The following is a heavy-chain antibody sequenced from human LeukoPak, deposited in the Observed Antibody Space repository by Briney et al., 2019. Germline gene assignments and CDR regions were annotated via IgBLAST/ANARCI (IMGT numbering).Heavy chain of an antibody. CDR3: ARRGYSYGLTYFDY. Sequence: SETLSLTCTVSGGSISSGDYYWSWIRQPPGKGLEWIGYIYYSGSTYYNPSLKSRVTTSVDTSKNQFSLKLSSVTAADTAVYYCARRGYSYGLTYFDYWGQGTLVTVSS. V-gene: IGHV4-30-4*01. CDR1: GGSISSGDYY. J-gene: IGHJ4*02. CDR2: IYYSGST. D-gene: IGHD5-18*01.